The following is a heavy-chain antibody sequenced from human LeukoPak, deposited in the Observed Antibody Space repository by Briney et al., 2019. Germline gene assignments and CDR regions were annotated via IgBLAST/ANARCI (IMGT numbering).Heavy chain of an antibody. Sequence: GSLRLSCAGSGFTFSSYSMNWVRQGPGEGGEWGSYINSATNLIHYADSVKGRFTISRDNAKNSLNLQMNSLRDEDTAVYYGAREGYYGAFDIWGQGTVVTVSS. CDR1: GFTFSSYS. D-gene: IGHD3-10*01. V-gene: IGHV3-48*02. J-gene: IGHJ3*02. CDR3: AREGYYGAFDI. CDR2: INSATNLI.